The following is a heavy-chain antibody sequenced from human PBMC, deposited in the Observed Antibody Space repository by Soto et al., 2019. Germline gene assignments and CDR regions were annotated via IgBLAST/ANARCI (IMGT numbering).Heavy chain of an antibody. J-gene: IGHJ5*02. V-gene: IGHV4-34*01. CDR3: ARYLVLTGTNWCAP. D-gene: IGHD3-9*01. Sequence: SETLSLTCAVYGGSFSGYYWSWIRQPPGKGLEWIGEINHSGSTNYNPSLKSRVTISVDTSKNQFSLKLSSVTAADTAVYYCARYLVLTGTNWCAPWGQGTLVTVSS. CDR1: GGSFSGYY. CDR2: INHSGST.